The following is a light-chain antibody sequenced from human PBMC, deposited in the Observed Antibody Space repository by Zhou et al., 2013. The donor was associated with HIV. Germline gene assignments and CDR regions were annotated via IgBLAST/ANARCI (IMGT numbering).Light chain of an antibody. V-gene: IGKV2-30*02. Sequence: DVVMTQSPLSLPVTLGQPASISCRSSQSLVHSDGNTYLTWFHQRPGQSPRRLIYEVSNRASGVPDRFSGSGSGTDFTLKISRVEAEDVGVYYCMQALQTPRTFGQGTNLEIK. CDR3: MQALQTPRT. J-gene: IGKJ2*02. CDR1: QSLVHSDGNTY. CDR2: EVS.